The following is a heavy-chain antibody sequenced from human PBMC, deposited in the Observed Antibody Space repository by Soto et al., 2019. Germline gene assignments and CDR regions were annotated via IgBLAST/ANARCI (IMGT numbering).Heavy chain of an antibody. CDR2: ISAYNGNT. CDR1: GYTFTSYG. Sequence: QVQLVQSGAEVKNPGASVKVSCKASGYTFTSYGISWVRQAPGQGLEWVGWISAYNGNTNYARKLQGRVTMTTDTSTSTAYMELRSLRSDDTAVYYCARVPIDNYCSGGSCYSVAGAFDIWGQGTMVTVSS. J-gene: IGHJ3*02. V-gene: IGHV1-18*01. CDR3: ARVPIDNYCSGGSCYSVAGAFDI. D-gene: IGHD2-15*01.